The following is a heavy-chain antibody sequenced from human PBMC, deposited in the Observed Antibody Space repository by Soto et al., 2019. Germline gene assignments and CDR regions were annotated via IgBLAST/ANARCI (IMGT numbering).Heavy chain of an antibody. CDR3: AREYTAWPLAYGLDV. D-gene: IGHD2-2*02. V-gene: IGHV3-21*01. J-gene: IGHJ6*02. CDR2: ISGRNDI. CDR1: GFTFSNYS. Sequence: GGSLRLSCVGSGFTFSNYSINWVRQAPGKGLEWVSSISGRNDIYYADTVKGRFTISRDNAKNSVSLQMNSLRAEDTAVYYCAREYTAWPLAYGLDVWGQGTTVTVSS.